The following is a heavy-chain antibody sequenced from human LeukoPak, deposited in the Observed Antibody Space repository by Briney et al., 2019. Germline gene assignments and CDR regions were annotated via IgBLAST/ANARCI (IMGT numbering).Heavy chain of an antibody. CDR1: GFTITAYA. CDR3: AKDPNGDYVGAFDT. V-gene: IGHV3-23*01. CDR2: IGITSEYI. J-gene: IGHJ3*02. Sequence: PGGSLRLSCAASGFTITAYAMSWVRQSPGKGLEWVSGIGITSEYIHYADSVKGRFTIPRDNSKNTVYLEMSSLRAEDAAVHYCAKDPNGDYVGAFDTWGQGTMVIVSS. D-gene: IGHD4-17*01.